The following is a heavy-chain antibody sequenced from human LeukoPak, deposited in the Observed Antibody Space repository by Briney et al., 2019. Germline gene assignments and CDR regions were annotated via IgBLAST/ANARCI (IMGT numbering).Heavy chain of an antibody. D-gene: IGHD6-13*01. J-gene: IGHJ4*02. Sequence: GGSLRLSCAASGFTFSNYWMHWVRQAPGKGLVWVSRINSDGSSTYYADSVKGRFTISRDNSKNTLYLQMNSLRAEDTAVYYCARSIAAAGIDNYFDYWGQGTLVTVSS. V-gene: IGHV3-74*01. CDR2: INSDGSST. CDR1: GFTFSNYW. CDR3: ARSIAAAGIDNYFDY.